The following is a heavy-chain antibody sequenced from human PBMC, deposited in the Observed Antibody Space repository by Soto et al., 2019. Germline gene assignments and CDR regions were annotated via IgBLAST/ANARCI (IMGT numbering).Heavy chain of an antibody. Sequence: EVQLLESGGGFVQPGGSLRLSCAASGFTFSSYTTSWVRQAPGKGLEWVSGVSGGGASTYYADSVKGRFTISRDNSKNTLDLHMNSLRAEDTAVYYCVKPPRRDYSTFDHWGQGTLVTVSS. CDR2: VSGGGAST. CDR1: GFTFSSYT. CDR3: VKPPRRDYSTFDH. J-gene: IGHJ4*02. D-gene: IGHD4-4*01. V-gene: IGHV3-23*01.